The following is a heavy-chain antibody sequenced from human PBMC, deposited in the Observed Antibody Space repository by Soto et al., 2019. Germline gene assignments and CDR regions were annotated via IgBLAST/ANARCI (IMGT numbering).Heavy chain of an antibody. J-gene: IGHJ5*02. CDR3: ARVPGP. CDR2: IYYMGRT. Sequence: SETLSLTCTLGSISTYYWNWIRQPPGKGLEWIGYIYYMGRTNYNSSLKSRVTISVDRSKNQFSLKLSSVTAADTAVYYCARVPGPWGQGTLVTVSS. CDR1: GSISTYY. V-gene: IGHV4-59*12.